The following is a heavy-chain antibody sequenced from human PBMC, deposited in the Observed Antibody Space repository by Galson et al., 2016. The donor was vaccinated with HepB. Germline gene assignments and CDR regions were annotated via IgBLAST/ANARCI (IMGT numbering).Heavy chain of an antibody. J-gene: IGHJ4*02. CDR3: NRAGQTNSGYGSQFDY. CDR1: GFTFGDYA. V-gene: IGHV3-49*03. Sequence: SLRLSCAASGFTFGDYAMNWFRQDPGKGLEWVGFIRRKADGGTTECAASVKGRFTISRDDYKSIAYLQMNSLKSEDTAVYYCNRAGQTNSGYGSQFDYWGQGTMVTVSS. CDR2: IRRKADGGTT. D-gene: IGHD6-13*01.